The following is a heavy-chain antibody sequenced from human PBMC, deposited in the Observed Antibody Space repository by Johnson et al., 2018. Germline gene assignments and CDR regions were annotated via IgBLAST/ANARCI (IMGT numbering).Heavy chain of an antibody. CDR2: IWYDGSNK. Sequence: QVQLQESGGGVVQPGRSLRLSCAASGFTFSSYGMHWVRQAPGKGLEWVAVIWYDGSNKYYADSVKGRFTISRDNSKNTLYLQMNSLRAEDTVVYYCAGAESSPHYGMDVWGQGTTVTVSS. D-gene: IGHD6-13*01. CDR1: GFTFSSYG. CDR3: AGAESSPHYGMDV. J-gene: IGHJ6*02. V-gene: IGHV3-33*01.